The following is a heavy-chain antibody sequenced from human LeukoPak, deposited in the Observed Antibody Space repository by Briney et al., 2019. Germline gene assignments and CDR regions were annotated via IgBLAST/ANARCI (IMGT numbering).Heavy chain of an antibody. Sequence: GGSLRLSCAASGFTFSSYEMNWVRQAPGKGLEWVSYISSSGSTIYYADSVKGRFTISRDNAKNSLYLQMNSLRAEDTAVYYCAREGRGGTMVRGVINYYGMDVWGQGTTVTVSS. V-gene: IGHV3-48*03. D-gene: IGHD3-10*01. CDR2: ISSSGSTI. CDR3: AREGRGGTMVRGVINYYGMDV. J-gene: IGHJ6*02. CDR1: GFTFSSYE.